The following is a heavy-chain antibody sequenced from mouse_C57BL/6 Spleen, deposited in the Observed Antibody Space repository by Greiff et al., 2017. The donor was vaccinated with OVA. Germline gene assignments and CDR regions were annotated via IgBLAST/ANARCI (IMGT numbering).Heavy chain of an antibody. CDR2: LYPRSGNT. Sequence: QVQLQQSGAELARPGASVKLSCKASGYTFTSYGISWVKQRTGQGLEWIGELYPRSGNTYYNEKFKGKATLTADKSSSTAYMALRSLTSEDSAVYFGAREGGHYYGSSYGYWGQGTTLTVSS. V-gene: IGHV1-81*01. J-gene: IGHJ2*01. CDR3: AREGGHYYGSSYGY. CDR1: GYTFTSYG. D-gene: IGHD1-1*01.